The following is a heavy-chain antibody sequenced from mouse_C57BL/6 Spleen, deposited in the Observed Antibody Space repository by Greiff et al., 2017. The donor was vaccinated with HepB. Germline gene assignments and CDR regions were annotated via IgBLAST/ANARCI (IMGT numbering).Heavy chain of an antibody. CDR2: ISYDGSN. J-gene: IGHJ3*01. CDR1: GYSITSGYY. V-gene: IGHV3-6*01. CDR3: ARDQDYDYDGAWFAY. D-gene: IGHD2-4*01. Sequence: EVQLQQSGPGLVKPSQSLSLTCSVTGYSITSGYYWNWIRQFPGNKLEWMGYISYDGSNNYNPSLKNRISITRDTSKNQFFLKLNSVTTEDTATYYCARDQDYDYDGAWFAYWGQGTLVTVSA.